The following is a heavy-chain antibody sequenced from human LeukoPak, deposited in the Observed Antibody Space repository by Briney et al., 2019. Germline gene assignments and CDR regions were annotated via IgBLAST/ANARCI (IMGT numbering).Heavy chain of an antibody. CDR3: ARVGDGYNFGGSLVY. CDR2: IYSGGNT. D-gene: IGHD5-24*01. J-gene: IGHJ4*02. Sequence: PGGSLRLSCAASGFTVSSNYMSWVRQAPGKGLEWVSVIYSGGNTYYADSVKGRFTISIDNSKNTQYLQMNSLRAEDTAVYYCARVGDGYNFGGSLVYWGQGTLVTVSS. V-gene: IGHV3-53*01. CDR1: GFTVSSNY.